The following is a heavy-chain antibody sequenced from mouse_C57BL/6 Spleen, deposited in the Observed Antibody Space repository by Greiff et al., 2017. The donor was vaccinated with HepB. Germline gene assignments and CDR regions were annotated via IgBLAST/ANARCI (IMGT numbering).Heavy chain of an antibody. CDR1: GYTFTSYG. V-gene: IGHV1-81*01. D-gene: IGHD1-1*01. J-gene: IGHJ2*01. Sequence: VQLQQSGAELARPGASVKLSCKASGYTFTSYGISWVKQRTGQGLEWIGEIYPRSGNTYYNEKFKGKATLTADKSSSTAYMELRSLTSEDSAFYFCASEDYYGSSYYFDYWGQGTTLTVSS. CDR2: IYPRSGNT. CDR3: ASEDYYGSSYYFDY.